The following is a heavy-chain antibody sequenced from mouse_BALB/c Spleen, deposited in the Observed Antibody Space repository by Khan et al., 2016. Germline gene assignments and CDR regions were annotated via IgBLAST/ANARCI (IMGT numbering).Heavy chain of an antibody. Sequence: VQLQQSGAELAKPGASVKMSCKASGYTFTSYWMHWVKQRPGQGLEWIGYINPSTGYTEYNQKFKDKATLTADKSSSTAYMQLSSLTSEDSAVXYCASSGYAYWGQGTLVTVSA. J-gene: IGHJ3*01. V-gene: IGHV1-7*01. CDR3: ASSGYAY. D-gene: IGHD3-1*01. CDR1: GYTFTSYW. CDR2: INPSTGYT.